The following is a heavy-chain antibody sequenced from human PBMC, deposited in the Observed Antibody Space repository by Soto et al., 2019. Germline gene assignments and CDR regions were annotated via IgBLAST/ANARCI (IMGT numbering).Heavy chain of an antibody. CDR2: LYQTGSA. V-gene: IGHV4-38-2*01. CDR3: ARGNANSGFYFDF. Sequence: TPYLTCAACGDFIKNAYFWGWFRQAPGKGLEWIGSLYQTGSAKYNPSLKSRFIISADTSKNQLSLMVNTVTAADTAVYFCARGNANSGFYFDFWGQGTLVTVSS. J-gene: IGHJ4*02. CDR1: GDFIKNAYF.